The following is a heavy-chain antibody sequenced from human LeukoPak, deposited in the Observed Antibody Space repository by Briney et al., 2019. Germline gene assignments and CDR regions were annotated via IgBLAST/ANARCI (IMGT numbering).Heavy chain of an antibody. J-gene: IGHJ5*02. CDR3: ARENYGGNSRFCWFDP. D-gene: IGHD4-23*01. CDR1: GGTSSSYA. Sequence: SVKVSCKASGGTSSSYAISWVRQAPGQGLEWMGGIIPIFGTANYAQKFQGRVTITADESTSTAYMELSSLRSEDTAVYYCARENYGGNSRFCWFDPWGQGTLVTVSS. V-gene: IGHV1-69*13. CDR2: IIPIFGTA.